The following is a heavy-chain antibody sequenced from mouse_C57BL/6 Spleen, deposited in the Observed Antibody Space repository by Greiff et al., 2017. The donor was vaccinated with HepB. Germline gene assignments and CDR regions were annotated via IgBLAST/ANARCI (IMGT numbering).Heavy chain of an antibody. CDR1: GYAFSSSW. Sequence: VKLMESGPELVKPGASVKISCKASGYAFSSSWMNWVKQRPGKGLEWIGRIYPGDGDTNYNGKFKGKATLTADKSSSTAYMQLSSLTSEDSAVYFCARSGTFSFDYWGQGTTLTVSS. CDR3: ARSGTFSFDY. V-gene: IGHV1-82*01. J-gene: IGHJ2*01. D-gene: IGHD4-1*01. CDR2: IYPGDGDT.